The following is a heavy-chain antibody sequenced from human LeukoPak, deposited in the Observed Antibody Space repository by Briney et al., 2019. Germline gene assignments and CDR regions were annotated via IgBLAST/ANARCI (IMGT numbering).Heavy chain of an antibody. D-gene: IGHD6-19*01. CDR1: GYTFTGYY. CDR2: INPNSGGT. J-gene: IGHJ6*03. Sequence: GASVKVSCKASGYTFTGYYSHWVRQAPGQGLEWMGWINPNSGGTNYAQKFQGRVTMTRDTSINTAYMELRRLRSDDTAVYYCARSEQFPYYMDVWGKGTTVTVSS. CDR3: ARSEQFPYYMDV. V-gene: IGHV1-2*02.